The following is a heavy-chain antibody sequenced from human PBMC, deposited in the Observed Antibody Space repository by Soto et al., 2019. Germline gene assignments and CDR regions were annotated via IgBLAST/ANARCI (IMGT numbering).Heavy chain of an antibody. CDR3: AGPRGYSYGQYYFDY. CDR1: GFTFSSYA. CDR2: IGESGTPT. Sequence: GGSLRLSCAASGFTFSSYAMKWVRQAPGKGLEWVSLIGESGTPTYYADSVKGRFTISRDNSGNTLFLEMYSLRAEDTALYYCAGPRGYSYGQYYFDYWGQGTLVTVSS. J-gene: IGHJ4*02. D-gene: IGHD5-18*01. V-gene: IGHV3-23*01.